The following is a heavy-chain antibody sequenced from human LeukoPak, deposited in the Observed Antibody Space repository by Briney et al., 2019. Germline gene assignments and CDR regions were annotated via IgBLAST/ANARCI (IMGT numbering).Heavy chain of an antibody. CDR2: ISAYSGNT. CDR3: ARLVCSSASCGASVAFDI. D-gene: IGHD2-2*01. CDR1: GYTFTSYG. Sequence: ASVKVSCKASGYTFTSYGINWVRQAPGQGLEWMGWISAYSGNTNYAQKLQGRVTMTKDTSTSTAYMELRRLRSDDSAVYYCARLVCSSASCGASVAFDIWGQGTMVTVSS. J-gene: IGHJ3*02. V-gene: IGHV1-18*01.